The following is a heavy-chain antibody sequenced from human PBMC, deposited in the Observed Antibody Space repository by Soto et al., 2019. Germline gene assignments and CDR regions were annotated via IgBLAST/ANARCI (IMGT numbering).Heavy chain of an antibody. CDR2: INAGNSHT. CDR3: ARDVGGADY. J-gene: IGHJ4*02. V-gene: IGHV1-3*01. CDR1: GYTFTSYA. Sequence: QVQLVQSGAEVKKPGAAVKVLCKASGYTFTSYAMHWVRQAPGQRLEWMGWINAGNSHTTYSQKFQGRVTITRDTSASTAYMGLSSMTSEDRAMYYSARDVGGADYWGQGTLVTVSS. D-gene: IGHD1-26*01.